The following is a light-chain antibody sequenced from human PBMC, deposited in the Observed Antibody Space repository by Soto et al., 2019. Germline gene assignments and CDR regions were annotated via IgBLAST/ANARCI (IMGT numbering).Light chain of an antibody. CDR2: DVS. Sequence: QSALTQPRSVSGSPGQSVTISCTGTSSDVGGYNYVSWYQQHPGKSPKLMIYDVSKRPSGVPDRFSGSKSGNTASLTSSGLQAEDEAEYYCCSYAGSYSYVFGPGTKVTVL. CDR1: SSDVGGYNY. J-gene: IGLJ1*01. CDR3: CSYAGSYSYV. V-gene: IGLV2-11*01.